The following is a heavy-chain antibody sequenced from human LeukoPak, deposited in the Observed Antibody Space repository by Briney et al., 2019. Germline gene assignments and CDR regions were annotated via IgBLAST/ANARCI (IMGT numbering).Heavy chain of an antibody. Sequence: PSETLSLTCAVYGGSFSGYYWSWIRQPPGKGLEWIGEIDHSGSTYYNPSLKSRVTISVDRSKNQFSLKLSSVTAADTAVYYCARIAVAGTGYYFDYWGQGTLVTVSS. CDR3: ARIAVAGTGYYFDY. CDR2: IDHSGST. J-gene: IGHJ4*02. V-gene: IGHV4-34*01. CDR1: GGSFSGYY. D-gene: IGHD6-19*01.